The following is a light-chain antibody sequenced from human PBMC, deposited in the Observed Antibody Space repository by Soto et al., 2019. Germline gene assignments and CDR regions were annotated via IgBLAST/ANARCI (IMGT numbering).Light chain of an antibody. CDR1: SRKVVGDKY. CDR2: DVN. Sequence: QSAPTQPRSVSGTPGQSVALSCTGTSRKVVGDKYVAWYQKHPGQAPRLVIFDVNRRPSGVPDRCSGSKSGKTASLTIAGLQAEDEAHYYCCSYIGQYKKVFGPGTKLIVL. J-gene: IGLJ1*01. V-gene: IGLV2-11*01. CDR3: CSYIGQYKKV.